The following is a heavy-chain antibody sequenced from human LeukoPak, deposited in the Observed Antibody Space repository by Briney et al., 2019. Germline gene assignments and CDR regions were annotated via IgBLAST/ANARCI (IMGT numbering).Heavy chain of an antibody. CDR3: AKPQTDYDFWSAGWFAT. Sequence: GGSLRLSCAASGFTFSDYAMHWVRQAPGKGLEWVSGISGSGGVTRHADSVEGRFTMSRDNSDNMLYLQLNSLRAGDTAVYYCAKPQTDYDFWSAGWFATWGQGTLVLVSS. CDR1: GFTFSDYA. CDR2: ISGSGGVT. J-gene: IGHJ5*02. D-gene: IGHD3-3*01. V-gene: IGHV3-23*01.